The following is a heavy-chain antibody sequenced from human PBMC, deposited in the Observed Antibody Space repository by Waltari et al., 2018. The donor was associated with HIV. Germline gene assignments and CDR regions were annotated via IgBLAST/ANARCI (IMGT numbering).Heavy chain of an antibody. D-gene: IGHD6-19*01. CDR2: IYYPGRT. V-gene: IGHV4-59*11. CDR1: GGSINSHY. Sequence: QVQLQESGPGLVKPSETLSLTCTVSGGSINSHYWSWIRQPPGKGLAWIGYIYYPGRTNYIPALESRVTISVDTSRTQFSLKLSSVTAADTAVYYCARGGALAVTLDPWGQGTLVTVSS. J-gene: IGHJ5*02. CDR3: ARGGALAVTLDP.